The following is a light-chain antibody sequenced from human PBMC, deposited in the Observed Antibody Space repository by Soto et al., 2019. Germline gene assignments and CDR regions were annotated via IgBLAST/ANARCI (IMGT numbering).Light chain of an antibody. Sequence: AIRMTQSPSSLSASAGDRVAIACRASQDVGRYLAWYQQKPGQAPKLLIYGASTLQSGVPSRFSGGGSGTDFTLTISGLQSEDVATYYCQHYKNYPWTFGQGTKVEIK. V-gene: IGKV1-8*01. CDR2: GAS. CDR3: QHYKNYPWT. J-gene: IGKJ1*01. CDR1: QDVGRY.